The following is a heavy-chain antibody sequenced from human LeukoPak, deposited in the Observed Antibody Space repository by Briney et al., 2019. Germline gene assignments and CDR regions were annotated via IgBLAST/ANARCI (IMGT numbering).Heavy chain of an antibody. CDR3: ARDYGVTDY. CDR2: INHSGST. J-gene: IGHJ4*02. D-gene: IGHD4-17*01. Sequence: SETLALTCAVYGGSFSGYYWSWIRQPPGKGLEWIGEINHSGSTNYNPSLKSRVTISVDTSKNQFSLKLSSVTAADTAVYYCARDYGVTDYWGQGTLVTVSS. CDR1: GGSFSGYY. V-gene: IGHV4-34*01.